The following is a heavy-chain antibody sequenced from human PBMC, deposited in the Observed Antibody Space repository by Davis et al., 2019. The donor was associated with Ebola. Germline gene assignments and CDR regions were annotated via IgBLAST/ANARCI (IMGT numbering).Heavy chain of an antibody. J-gene: IGHJ4*02. D-gene: IGHD1-7*01. Sequence: GGSLRLSCAASGFTFDDYAMHWVRQVPGKGLEWVSLISSDGGATHYADSVKGRFTISRDNAKNSLFLQVNSLRAEDTALYYCARAGNYASPHHFDYWGQGSLVTVSS. CDR2: ISSDGGAT. V-gene: IGHV3-43D*03. CDR3: ARAGNYASPHHFDY. CDR1: GFTFDDYA.